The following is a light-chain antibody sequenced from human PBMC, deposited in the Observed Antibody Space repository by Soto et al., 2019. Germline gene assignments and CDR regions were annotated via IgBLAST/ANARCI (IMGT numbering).Light chain of an antibody. CDR3: AAWDDSLNGPV. Sequence: QPVLTQPPSVSEAPRQRVTISCSGSSSNIGNNAVNWYQQLPGKAPKLLIYYDDLLPSGVSDRFSGPKSGTSASLAISGLQSEDEADYYCAAWDDSLNGPVFGGGTKLTVL. CDR1: SSNIGNNA. J-gene: IGLJ3*02. V-gene: IGLV1-36*01. CDR2: YDD.